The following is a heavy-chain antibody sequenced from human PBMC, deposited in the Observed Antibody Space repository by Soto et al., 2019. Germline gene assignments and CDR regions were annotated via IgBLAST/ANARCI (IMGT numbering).Heavy chain of an antibody. D-gene: IGHD3-10*01. CDR2: ISYSGST. J-gene: IGHJ5*02. V-gene: IGHV4-30-4*01. Sequence: SETLSLTCTVSGGSLRSGDYYWSWIRQPPGKGLEWIGYISYSGSTYYNPSLKSRVIISLDTSKNQSSLKLSSVTASDTAMYYCARSISMVRGVIGRFAPWGQGTLVTVYS. CDR3: ARSISMVRGVIGRFAP. CDR1: GGSLRSGDYY.